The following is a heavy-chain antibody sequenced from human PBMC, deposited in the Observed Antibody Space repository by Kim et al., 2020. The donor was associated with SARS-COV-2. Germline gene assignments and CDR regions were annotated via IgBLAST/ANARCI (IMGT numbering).Heavy chain of an antibody. Sequence: SETLSLTCTVSGASITSDSHYWSWIRQQPGKGLEWIGYIYHSGSTYYNPSLESRVTISLDTSKNLFSLNLSSVIAADTAVYYCAKGYGSGSSDYYFGMDVWGQGTTFTVSS. D-gene: IGHD3-10*01. CDR1: GASITSDSHY. CDR3: AKGYGSGSSDYYFGMDV. V-gene: IGHV4-31*03. CDR2: IYHSGST. J-gene: IGHJ6*02.